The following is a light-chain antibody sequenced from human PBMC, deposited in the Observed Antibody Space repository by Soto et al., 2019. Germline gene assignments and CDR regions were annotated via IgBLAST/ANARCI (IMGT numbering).Light chain of an antibody. CDR3: VTWDSNPVV. J-gene: IGLJ2*01. V-gene: IGLV4-60*03. Sequence: QPVLTQSSSASASLGSSVKLTCTLSSGHSSYIIAWHQQQPGKAPRYLMKLEGSGSYNKGSGVPDRFSGSSSGADRYLTIANLQSEDEADYYCVTWDSNPVVFGGGTKRTVL. CDR1: SGHSSYI. CDR2: LEGSGSY.